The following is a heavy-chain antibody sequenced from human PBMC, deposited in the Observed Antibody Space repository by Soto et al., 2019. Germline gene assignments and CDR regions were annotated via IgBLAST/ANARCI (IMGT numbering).Heavy chain of an antibody. Sequence: ASVKVSCKASGYTFTGYYMHWVRQAPGQGLEWMGWINPNSGGTNYAQKFQGRVTMTRDTSISTAYMELSRLRSDDTAVYYCARTAIAAAQDGMDVWGQGTTVTVSS. D-gene: IGHD6-13*01. V-gene: IGHV1-2*02. CDR3: ARTAIAAAQDGMDV. J-gene: IGHJ6*02. CDR1: GYTFTGYY. CDR2: INPNSGGT.